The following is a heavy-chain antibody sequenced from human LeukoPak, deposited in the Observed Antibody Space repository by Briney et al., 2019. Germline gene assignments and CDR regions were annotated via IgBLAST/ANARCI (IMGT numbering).Heavy chain of an antibody. CDR2: VIGSGGST. CDR3: AKNRHWLSVWDAFDI. D-gene: IGHD3-16*01. V-gene: IGHV3-23*01. CDR1: GFTFTIYA. J-gene: IGHJ3*02. Sequence: RGSLRLSCAASGFTFTIYAMAWVRQAPGKGLEWVSSVIGSGGSTYYADSVKGRFTISRDNSKNALFLQMTSLRAEDTAIYYCAKNRHWLSVWDAFDIWGQGTMVTVSS.